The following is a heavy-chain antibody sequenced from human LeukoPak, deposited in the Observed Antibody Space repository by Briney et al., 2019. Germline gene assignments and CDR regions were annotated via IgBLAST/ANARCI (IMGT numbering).Heavy chain of an antibody. D-gene: IGHD3-3*01. J-gene: IGHJ6*03. CDR1: GFTFSSYG. V-gene: IGHV3-30*18. CDR3: AKDGMTYDFWSGYYLDYYMDV. CDR2: ISYDGSNK. Sequence: GGSLRLSCAASGFTFSSYGMHWVRQAPGKGLEWVAVISYDGSNKYYADSVKGRFTISRDNSKNTLYLQMNSLRAEDTAVYYCAKDGMTYDFWSGYYLDYYMDVWGKGTTVTVSS.